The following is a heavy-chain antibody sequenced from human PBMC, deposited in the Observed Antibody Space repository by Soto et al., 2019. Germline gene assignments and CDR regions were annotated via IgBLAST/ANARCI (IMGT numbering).Heavy chain of an antibody. V-gene: IGHV1-46*01. CDR2: INPSGGYT. CDR1: GYTFTRNY. CDR3: ARLLSNSGGNLDF. J-gene: IGHJ4*02. Sequence: RASVKVSCKASGYTFTRNYIHWVRQAPGQGLEWMGIINPSGGYTDYAQRFQGRITMTRDMSTSTVYMELSSLTTEDTALYYCARLLSNSGGNLDFWGQGTLVTVSS. D-gene: IGHD7-27*01.